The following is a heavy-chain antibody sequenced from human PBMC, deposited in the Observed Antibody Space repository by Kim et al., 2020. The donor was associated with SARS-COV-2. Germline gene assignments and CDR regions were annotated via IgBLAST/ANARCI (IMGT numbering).Heavy chain of an antibody. CDR3: VKRPTAVSPDY. Sequence: GGSLRLSCSASGFTFNTYALHWVRQAPGKGLEYVSAISSNGGTTYYADSVKGRFTISRDNSKNTLYLQMSSLRPEDTAVYYCVKRPTAVSPDYWGQGTLV. CDR2: ISSNGGTT. D-gene: IGHD4-17*01. J-gene: IGHJ4*02. CDR1: GFTFNTYA. V-gene: IGHV3-64D*09.